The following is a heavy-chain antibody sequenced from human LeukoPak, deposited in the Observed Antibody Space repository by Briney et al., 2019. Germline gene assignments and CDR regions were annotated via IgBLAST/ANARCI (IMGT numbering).Heavy chain of an antibody. CDR3: ARHVGSENYPRYFDY. CDR2: IYYSGST. Sequence: SETLSLTCTVSGGSISSSSYYWGWIRQPPGKGLEWIGSIYYSGSTYYNPSLKSRVTISVDTAKNLISLKLSSVTAADTAVYYCARHVGSENYPRYFDYWGQGPLVTVSS. V-gene: IGHV4-39*01. J-gene: IGHJ4*02. D-gene: IGHD1-26*01. CDR1: GGSISSSSYY.